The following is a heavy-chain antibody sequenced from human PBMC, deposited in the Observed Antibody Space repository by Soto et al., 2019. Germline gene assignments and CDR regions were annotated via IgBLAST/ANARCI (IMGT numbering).Heavy chain of an antibody. CDR3: AHMRTYYYTSRRSDEDAFDV. J-gene: IGHJ3*01. Sequence: QITLKGSGPTLVKPTETLTLTCTFSGFSISTTGVGVGWIRQPPGKALELLGIIYWNDDKVYSPFLKTRLTIAKDTSKNHVVLTMTSVDTVDTGTYYCAHMRTYYYTSRRSDEDAFDVWGQGTMVSVSS. CDR2: IYWNDDK. V-gene: IGHV2-5*01. D-gene: IGHD3-10*01. CDR1: GFSISTTGVG.